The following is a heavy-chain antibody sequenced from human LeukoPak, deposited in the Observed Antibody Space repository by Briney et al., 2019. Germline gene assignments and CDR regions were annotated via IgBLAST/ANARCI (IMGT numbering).Heavy chain of an antibody. CDR3: ARVAASDAFDI. V-gene: IGHV1-2*02. CDR1: GYTFNDYY. CDR2: INPDSGGT. D-gene: IGHD6-25*01. Sequence: ASVKVSCKASGYTFNDYYMHWVRQAPGQGLEWMGRINPDSGGTNYAQKFQGRVTMTRDTSISTAYMELSRLRSDDTAVYYCARVAASDAFDIWGQGTMVTVSS. J-gene: IGHJ3*02.